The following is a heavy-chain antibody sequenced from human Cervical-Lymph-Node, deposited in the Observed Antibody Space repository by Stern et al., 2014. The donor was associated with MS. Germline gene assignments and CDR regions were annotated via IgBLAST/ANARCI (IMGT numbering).Heavy chain of an antibody. J-gene: IGHJ4*02. D-gene: IGHD5/OR15-5a*01. Sequence: QLQLQESGPGLVKPSETLSLTCTVSGASISSSSWSWIRRPPGKGLEWIGYIYFSGSTNYNPSLKSRVTISVDTSKNQFSLRLSSVTAADTAVYYCARGVQGLDFDYWGQGTLVTVSS. V-gene: IGHV4-59*01. CDR2: IYFSGST. CDR3: ARGVQGLDFDY. CDR1: GASISSSS.